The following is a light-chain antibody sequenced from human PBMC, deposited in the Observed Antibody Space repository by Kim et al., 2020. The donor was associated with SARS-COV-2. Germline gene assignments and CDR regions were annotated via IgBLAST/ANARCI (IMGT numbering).Light chain of an antibody. V-gene: IGKV3-20*01. J-gene: IGKJ2*01. CDR3: QQYTTSPPAYT. CDR2: GAS. Sequence: PGERASLSCRASQGISREFLAWYQQISGQPPRLLIFGASNRAAGIPDRFSGGGSGTDFTLTITRLEPTDSGVYYCQQYTTSPPAYTFGQGTKLEIK. CDR1: QGISREF.